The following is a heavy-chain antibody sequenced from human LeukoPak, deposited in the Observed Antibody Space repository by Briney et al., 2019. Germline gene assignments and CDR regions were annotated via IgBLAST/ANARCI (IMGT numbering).Heavy chain of an antibody. J-gene: IGHJ5*02. CDR3: ARWEASPSRGWFSP. CDR2: MNPSNGDT. V-gene: IGHV1-2*02. Sequence: ASVKVSCKASAYPFTGYYVHWVRQTPGQGLEWMGWMNPSNGDTNYVQKFQGRVTMTRDTSRRTAYMELNSLRFDDTAVYYCARWEASPSRGWFSPWGLGTLVTVSS. D-gene: IGHD2-2*01. CDR1: AYPFTGYY.